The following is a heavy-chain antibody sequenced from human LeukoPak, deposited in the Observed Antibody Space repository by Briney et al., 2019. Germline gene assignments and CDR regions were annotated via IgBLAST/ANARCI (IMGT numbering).Heavy chain of an antibody. CDR2: ISSSGSNI. CDR3: AKDFYDFWSGYFGGLADS. D-gene: IGHD3-3*01. CDR1: GFTFNKHA. V-gene: IGHV3-23*01. J-gene: IGHJ4*02. Sequence: GGSLRLSCAASGFTFNKHAMIWVRQAPGKGLEWVSVISSSGSNIYYADSVKGRFTIYRDNSKNTLYMQLNSLRAEDTAVYYCAKDFYDFWSGYFGGLADSWGQGTLVTVSS.